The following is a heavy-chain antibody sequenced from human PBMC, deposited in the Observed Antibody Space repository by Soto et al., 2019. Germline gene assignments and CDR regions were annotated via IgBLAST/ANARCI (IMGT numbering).Heavy chain of an antibody. J-gene: IGHJ5*02. CDR1: GFSFNDHA. CDR2: VSYDGNTK. D-gene: IGHD4-17*01. Sequence: GGSLGLSSAASGFSFNDHAMHWVRQAPGKGLEWVAVVSYDGNTKQYADSVKGRFTISRDTSNNTLYLQMNSLTTEDTAVYYCARDRPYGDPNWFDPWGQGTLVTVSS. V-gene: IGHV3-30-3*01. CDR3: ARDRPYGDPNWFDP.